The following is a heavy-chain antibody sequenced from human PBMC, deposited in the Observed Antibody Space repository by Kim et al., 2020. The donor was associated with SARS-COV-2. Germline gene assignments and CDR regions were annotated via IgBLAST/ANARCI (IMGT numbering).Heavy chain of an antibody. CDR1: GFTFRSYW. D-gene: IGHD3-22*01. J-gene: IGHJ4*02. CDR2: INTDGSST. CDR3: ASAYGSPNDY. V-gene: IGHV3-74*01. Sequence: GGSLRLSCAASGFTFRSYWMHWVRQAPGKGLVWISGINTDGSSTRYADSVKGRFTISRDNAKNTLYVQMNSLRAEDTAVYYCASAYGSPNDYWGQGTLVTVSS.